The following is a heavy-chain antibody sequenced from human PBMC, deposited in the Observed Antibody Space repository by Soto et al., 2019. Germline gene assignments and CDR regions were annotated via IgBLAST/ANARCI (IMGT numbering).Heavy chain of an antibody. Sequence: XSVKVSYEASGYTFTTYGIRGVRQAPGQGLEWMGWISAYNGHTNYAQKLQGRVTMTTDTSTSTAYMELRSLRSDDTAVYYCARESGTTYTPDYWGQGTLVTVSS. CDR3: ARESGTTYTPDY. J-gene: IGHJ4*02. CDR2: ISAYNGHT. CDR1: GYTFTTYG. V-gene: IGHV1-18*04. D-gene: IGHD1-7*01.